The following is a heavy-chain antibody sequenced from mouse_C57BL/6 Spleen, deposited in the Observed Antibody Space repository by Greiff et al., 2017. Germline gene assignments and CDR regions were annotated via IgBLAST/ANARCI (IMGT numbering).Heavy chain of an antibody. J-gene: IGHJ2*01. CDR3: ERGTQNYDGYRDYFDY. CDR2: IDPNSGGT. D-gene: IGHD2-3*01. CDR1: GYTFTSYW. V-gene: IGHV1-72*01. Sequence: QVQLQQPGAELVKPGASVKLSCKASGYTFTSYWMHWVKQRPGRGLEWIGRIDPNSGGTKYNEKFKSKATLTVDKPSSTAYMKLSSLTSEDSAVYYCERGTQNYDGYRDYFDYGGQGTTRTVSS.